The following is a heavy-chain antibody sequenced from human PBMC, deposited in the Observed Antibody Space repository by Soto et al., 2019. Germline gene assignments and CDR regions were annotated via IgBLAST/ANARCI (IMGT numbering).Heavy chain of an antibody. CDR3: TKGLGYGYGHGAFDI. CDR2: ISGNSGNI. J-gene: IGHJ3*02. D-gene: IGHD5-18*01. Sequence: EVRLVESGGDLVQPGRSLRLSCASSGITLDDYAMHWVRQAPVKGLEWVSGISGNSGNIVYADSVKGRFTISRDNAKNSLYLQMNTLSAEDTALYYCTKGLGYGYGHGAFDIWGQGTMVTVSS. CDR1: GITLDDYA. V-gene: IGHV3-9*01.